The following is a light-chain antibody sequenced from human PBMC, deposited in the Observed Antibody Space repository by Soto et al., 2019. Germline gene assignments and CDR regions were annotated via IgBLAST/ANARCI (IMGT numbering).Light chain of an antibody. CDR2: EVT. J-gene: IGLJ1*01. Sequence: QSALPQPASVSWSPGQSSTISCTGTSTDIGAYNYVSWYQQHPGKAPKLLIYEVTNRPSGVSNRFSGSKSGNKASLTISGLQAEDEANYYCNSYTTLSNRVFGTGNKVTVL. CDR3: NSYTTLSNRV. CDR1: STDIGAYNY. V-gene: IGLV2-14*01.